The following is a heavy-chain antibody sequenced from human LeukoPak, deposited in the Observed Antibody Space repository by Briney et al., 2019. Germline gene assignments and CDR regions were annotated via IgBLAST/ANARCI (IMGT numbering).Heavy chain of an antibody. D-gene: IGHD4-17*01. CDR1: GFTLSTYW. CDR2: IKEDGSEK. Sequence: GGSLRLSCAASGFTLSTYWMSWVRQAPGKGLEWVANIKEDGSEKYYVDSVKGRFTISRDNAKNTLYLQMNSVRAEDTAIYYCAKGRYHLATVTLLDYWGQGTLVTVSS. V-gene: IGHV3-7*01. J-gene: IGHJ4*02. CDR3: AKGRYHLATVTLLDY.